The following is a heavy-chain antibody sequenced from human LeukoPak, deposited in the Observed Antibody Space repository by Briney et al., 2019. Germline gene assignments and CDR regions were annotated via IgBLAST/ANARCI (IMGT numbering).Heavy chain of an antibody. CDR1: GFTFSSYA. CDR3: AAKDYYDFWSGYHDY. V-gene: IGHV3-23*01. CDR2: ISGSGGST. J-gene: IGHJ4*02. Sequence: GGSLRLSCAASGFTFSSYAMSWVRQAPGKGLEWVSAISGSGGSTYYADSVKGRFTISRDNSKNTLYLQMNSLRAEDTAVYYCAAKDYYDFWSGYHDYWGQGTLVTVSS. D-gene: IGHD3-3*01.